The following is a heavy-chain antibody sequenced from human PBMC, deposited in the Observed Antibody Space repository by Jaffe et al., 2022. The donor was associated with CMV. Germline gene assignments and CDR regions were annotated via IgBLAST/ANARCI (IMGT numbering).Heavy chain of an antibody. Sequence: QVQVVQSGTEVKQPGASVKVSCKTSGYSFIDYYMHWVRQAPGQGLEWMGHIDPRNGDTKPAQKFQDRLIMTRDTSINTAYMELIGLTSDDTAIYYCSRGRPFSGGIHLGSEEYWGRGTLVTVSP. CDR2: IDPRNGDT. D-gene: IGHD5-18*01. J-gene: IGHJ4*02. CDR3: SRGRPFSGGIHLGSEEY. V-gene: IGHV1-2*06. CDR1: GYSFIDYY.